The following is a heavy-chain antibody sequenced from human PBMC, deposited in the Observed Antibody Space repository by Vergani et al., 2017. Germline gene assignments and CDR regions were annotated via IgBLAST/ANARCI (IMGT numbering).Heavy chain of an antibody. V-gene: IGHV3-21*06. CDR1: GFTFSDFS. CDR2: IGSSGPYI. J-gene: IGHJ6*02. Sequence: VQLVESGGGLVKPGGSLRLSCAASGFTFSDFSMSWVRQAPGKGLEWVAFIGSSGPYINYADSVKGRFIISRDNTNYSLFLQLRSLRAEDAAVYYCARDCTSGGCPDNYGMDVWGQGATVTVSS. D-gene: IGHD2-8*01. CDR3: ARDCTSGGCPDNYGMDV.